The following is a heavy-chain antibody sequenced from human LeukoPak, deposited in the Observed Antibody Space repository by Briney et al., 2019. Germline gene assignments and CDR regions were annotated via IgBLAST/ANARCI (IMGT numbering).Heavy chain of an antibody. CDR1: GFTFSSYA. CDR3: TTAGVHFVAWS. CDR2: ISGSGGST. V-gene: IGHV3-23*01. J-gene: IGHJ5*02. D-gene: IGHD2-15*01. Sequence: GGSLRLSCAASGFTFSSYAMSWVRQAPGKGLEWVSAISGSGGSTYYADSVKGRFTISRDNSKNTLYLQMNSLQTEDTAVYHCTTAGVHFVAWSWGQGTLVTVSS.